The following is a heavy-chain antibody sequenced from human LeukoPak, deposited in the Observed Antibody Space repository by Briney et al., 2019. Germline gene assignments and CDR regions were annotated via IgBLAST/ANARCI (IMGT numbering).Heavy chain of an antibody. Sequence: GGSLRLSCAASGFTFSSYSMNWVRQAPGKGLEWVSSISSSSSYIYYADSVKGRFTISRDNAKNSLYLQMNSLRAEDTAVYYCARERLVDDYYYYGMDVWGQGTTVTVSS. CDR2: ISSSSSYI. CDR1: GFTFSSYS. J-gene: IGHJ6*02. D-gene: IGHD5-12*01. CDR3: ARERLVDDYYYYGMDV. V-gene: IGHV3-21*01.